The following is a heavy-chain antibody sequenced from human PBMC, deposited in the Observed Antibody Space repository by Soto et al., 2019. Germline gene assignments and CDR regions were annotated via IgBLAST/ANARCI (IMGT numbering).Heavy chain of an antibody. D-gene: IGHD2-8*01. J-gene: IGHJ4*02. CDR1: GGSFSGYY. CDR3: ARLPQNGAFFDY. V-gene: IGHV4-34*01. CDR2: INHSGGT. Sequence: PSETLSLTCAVYGGSFSGYYWSWIRQPPGKGLEWIGEINHSGGTNYNPSLKSRVTISVDTSKNQFSLKLSSVTAADTAVYYCARLPQNGAFFDYWGQGTLVTVSS.